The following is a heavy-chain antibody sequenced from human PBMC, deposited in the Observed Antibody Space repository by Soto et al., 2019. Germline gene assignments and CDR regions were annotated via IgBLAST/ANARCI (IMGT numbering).Heavy chain of an antibody. D-gene: IGHD3-9*01. CDR1: GGSVSTAPYY. CDR2: IYYSGDT. J-gene: IGHJ4*02. Sequence: SDTLSVTCTVSGGSVSTAPYYWSWIRQPPGKGLEWIGYIYYSGDTNYNPSLKSRVTISVDTSKNQFSLSLSSLTAADTALWYCASDTRHDILDDRGQGT. CDR3: ASDTRHDILDD. V-gene: IGHV4-61*01.